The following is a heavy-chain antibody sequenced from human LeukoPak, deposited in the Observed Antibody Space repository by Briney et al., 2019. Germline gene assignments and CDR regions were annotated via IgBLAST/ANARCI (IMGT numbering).Heavy chain of an antibody. CDR1: GFTFSSYS. Sequence: PGGSLRLSCAASGFTFSSYSMNWVRQAPGKGLEWVSSISSSSSYIYYADSVKGRFTISRDNAKNSLYLQMNGLRAEDTAVYYCARDPHMLVGATFLNDIWGQGTMVTVSS. J-gene: IGHJ3*02. CDR3: ARDPHMLVGATFLNDI. V-gene: IGHV3-21*01. D-gene: IGHD1-26*01. CDR2: ISSSSSYI.